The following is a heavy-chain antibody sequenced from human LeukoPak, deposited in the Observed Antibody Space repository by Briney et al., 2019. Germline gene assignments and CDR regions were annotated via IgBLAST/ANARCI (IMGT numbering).Heavy chain of an antibody. J-gene: IGHJ6*02. Sequence: GRSLRLSCAASGFTFSSCAMHWVRQAPGKGLEWVAVISYDGSNKYYADSVKGRFTISGDNSKNTLYLQMNSLRAEDTAVYGMDVWGQGTTVTVSS. CDR2: ISYDGSNK. CDR1: GFTFSSCA. CDR3: DV. V-gene: IGHV3-30*04.